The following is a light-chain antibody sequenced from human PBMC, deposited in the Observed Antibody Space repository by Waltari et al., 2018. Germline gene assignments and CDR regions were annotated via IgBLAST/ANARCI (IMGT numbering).Light chain of an antibody. CDR1: QSVRTK. Sequence: EIVMTQYPVTLSVSPGERAALSCRCSQSVRTKLAWDQQRPGQTPRLLSYGASTRPAEIPARFSGSGSGTEFTLTISSMQSEDFAVYYCQQYNAWPYTFGQGTKLEI. CDR3: QQYNAWPYT. J-gene: IGKJ2*01. CDR2: GAS. V-gene: IGKV3-15*01.